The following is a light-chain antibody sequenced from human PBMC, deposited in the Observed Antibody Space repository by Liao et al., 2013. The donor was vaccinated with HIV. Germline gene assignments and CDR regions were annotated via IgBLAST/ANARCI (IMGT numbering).Light chain of an antibody. J-gene: IGLJ2*01. Sequence: SYVLTQPPSVSVAPGKTARITCGGNNIGSKSVHWYQQKPGQAPVLVIYYDSDRPSGIPERFSGSNSGNTATLTISRVEAGDEADYYCQVWDNISHHVVFGGGTKLTVL. V-gene: IGLV3-21*01. CDR3: QVWDNISHHVV. CDR2: YDS. CDR1: NIGSKS.